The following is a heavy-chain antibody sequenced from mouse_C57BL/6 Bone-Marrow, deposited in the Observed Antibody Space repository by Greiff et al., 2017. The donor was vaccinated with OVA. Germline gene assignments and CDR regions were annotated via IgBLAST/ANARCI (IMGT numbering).Heavy chain of an antibody. CDR3: TSWGAMDY. CDR2: IDPENGDT. V-gene: IGHV14-4*01. J-gene: IGHJ4*01. CDR1: GFNIKDDY. Sequence: VQLKESGAELVRPGASVKLSCTASGFNIKDDYMHWVQQRPEQGLEWIGWIDPENGDTEYASKFQGKATITADTSSNTANLQRSSLTTEDTAVEYCTSWGAMDYWGQGTSVTVSS.